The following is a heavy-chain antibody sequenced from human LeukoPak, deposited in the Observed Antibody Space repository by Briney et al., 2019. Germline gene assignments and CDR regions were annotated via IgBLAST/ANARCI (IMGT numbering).Heavy chain of an antibody. CDR1: GGSFSGYY. CDR2: INHSGST. J-gene: IGHJ4*02. V-gene: IGHV4-34*01. Sequence: SETLSLTCAVYGGSFSGYYWSWIRQPPGKGLEWIGEINHSGSTNYNPSLKSRVTISVDTSKNQFSLKLSSVTAADTAVYYCARGRGILWFGEILLDYWGQGTLVTVSS. D-gene: IGHD3-10*01. CDR3: ARGRGILWFGEILLDY.